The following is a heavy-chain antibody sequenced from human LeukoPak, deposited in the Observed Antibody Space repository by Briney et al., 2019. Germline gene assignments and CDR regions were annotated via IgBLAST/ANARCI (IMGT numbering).Heavy chain of an antibody. CDR1: GGTFSSYT. V-gene: IGHV1-69*02. D-gene: IGHD3-10*01. Sequence: SVKVSCKASGGTFSSYTISWVRQAPGQGLEWMGRIIPILGIANYAQEFQGRVTITADKSTSTAYMELSSLRSEDTAVYYCASLDGPGVKTGSAFDIWGQGTMVTVSS. CDR2: IIPILGIA. CDR3: ASLDGPGVKTGSAFDI. J-gene: IGHJ3*02.